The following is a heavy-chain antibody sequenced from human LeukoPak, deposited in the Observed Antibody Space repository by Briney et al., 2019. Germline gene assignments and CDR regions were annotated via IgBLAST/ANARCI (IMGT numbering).Heavy chain of an antibody. V-gene: IGHV3-64*04. CDR1: GFTFSNYY. D-gene: IGHD2-15*01. J-gene: IGHJ4*02. CDR2: ISSNGDTT. Sequence: GGSLRLSCSASGFTFSNYYMHWVRQAPGKGLEYVSMISSNGDTTYYADSVQGRFTISRDNSKSTLCLQMNSLRAEDTAVYYCAKQLGYCSDGSCYFPYWGQGTLVTVSS. CDR3: AKQLGYCSDGSCYFPY.